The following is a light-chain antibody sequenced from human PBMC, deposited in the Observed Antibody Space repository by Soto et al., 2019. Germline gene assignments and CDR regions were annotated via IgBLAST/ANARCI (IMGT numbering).Light chain of an antibody. CDR1: QSVSSS. CDR2: DAS. V-gene: IGKV3-15*01. CDR3: QEYNYWHPIT. J-gene: IGKJ4*01. Sequence: EIVMTQSPATLSVSPGERATLSCRASQSVSSSLAWYQQKPGQAPRLLIYDASTLRSGVPSRFSGGGSGTEFTLTISSLQSEDSAVYYCQEYNYWHPITFGGGTKVDIK.